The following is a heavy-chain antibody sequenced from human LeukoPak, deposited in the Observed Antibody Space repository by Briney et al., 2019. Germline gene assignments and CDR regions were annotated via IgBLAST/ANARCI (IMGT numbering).Heavy chain of an antibody. Sequence: PSETLSLTCTVSGGSISSYYWSWIRQPPGKGLEWIGYIHYSGSTNYNPSLKSRVTISIDTSKNQFSLKLSSVTAADTAVYYCARRRTSSGYYHQFDYWGQGTLVTVSS. D-gene: IGHD3-22*01. CDR3: ARRRTSSGYYHQFDY. J-gene: IGHJ4*02. CDR2: IHYSGST. V-gene: IGHV4-59*08. CDR1: GGSISSYY.